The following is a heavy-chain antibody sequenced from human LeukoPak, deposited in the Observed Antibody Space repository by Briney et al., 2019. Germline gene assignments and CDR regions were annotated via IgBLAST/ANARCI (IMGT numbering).Heavy chain of an antibody. CDR3: ARDSDSSGWSWVY. V-gene: IGHV1-3*01. D-gene: IGHD6-19*01. Sequence: ASVKVSCKASGYTFTAYYIHWVRQAPGQGLECMGWINAGNGNTKYSQKFQGRVTITGDTSARTVYMEVSSLVSEDTAVYYCARDSDSSGWSWVYWGQGTLVTVSS. CDR1: GYTFTAYY. CDR2: INAGNGNT. J-gene: IGHJ4*02.